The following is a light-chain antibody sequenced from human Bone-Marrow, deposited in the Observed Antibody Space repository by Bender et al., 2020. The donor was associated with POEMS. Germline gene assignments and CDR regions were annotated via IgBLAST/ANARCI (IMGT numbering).Light chain of an antibody. CDR1: SSNIGSNS. CDR2: SSH. V-gene: IGLV1-44*01. CDR3: AVWDDSLNGWV. J-gene: IGLJ3*02. Sequence: QSVLTQPPSASGTPGQRVTISCSGGSSNIGSNSVNWYQQLPGAAPKLLIYSSHRRPSEVPDRFSGSRSGTSASLAISGLQSEEKADYYCAVWDDSLNGWVFGGGTKLTVL.